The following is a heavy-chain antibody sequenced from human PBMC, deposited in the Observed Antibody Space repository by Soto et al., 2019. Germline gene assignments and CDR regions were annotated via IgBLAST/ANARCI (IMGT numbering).Heavy chain of an antibody. J-gene: IGHJ3*02. CDR2: IIPILGIA. D-gene: IGHD2-2*01. V-gene: IGHV1-69*04. Sequence: SVKVSCKASGGTFSSYTISWVRQAPGQGLEWMGRIIPILGIANYAQKFQGRVTITADKSTSTAYMELSSLRSEDTAVYYCARDASHHCSSTSCYGAHDAFDIWGQGTMVTVSS. CDR1: GGTFSSYT. CDR3: ARDASHHCSSTSCYGAHDAFDI.